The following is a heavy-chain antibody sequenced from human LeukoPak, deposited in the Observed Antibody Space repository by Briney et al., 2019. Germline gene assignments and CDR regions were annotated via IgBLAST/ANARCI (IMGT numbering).Heavy chain of an antibody. CDR3: ARDQSSSWSGYYYGMDV. J-gene: IGHJ6*02. CDR1: GFTFSSYW. V-gene: IGHV3-7*01. Sequence: GGSLRLSCAASGFTFSSYWMSWVRQAPGKGLEWVANIKQDGSEKYYVDSVKGRFTISRDNAKNSLYLQMNSLRAEDTAVYYCARDQSSSWSGYYYGMDVWGQGTTVTVSS. D-gene: IGHD6-13*01. CDR2: IKQDGSEK.